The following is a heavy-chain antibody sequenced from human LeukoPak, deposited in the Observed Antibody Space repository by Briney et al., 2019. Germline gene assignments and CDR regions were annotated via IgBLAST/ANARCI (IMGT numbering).Heavy chain of an antibody. CDR3: ARPGTGYGSIDY. CDR1: GGSISSYY. CDR2: IYYSGST. J-gene: IGHJ4*02. D-gene: IGHD5-18*01. Sequence: SETLSLTCTVSGGSISSYYWSWIRQPPGKGLEWIGYIYYSGSTYYNPSLKSRVTISVDTSKNQFSLKLSSVTAADTAVYYCARPGTGYGSIDYWGQGTLVTVSS. V-gene: IGHV4-59*08.